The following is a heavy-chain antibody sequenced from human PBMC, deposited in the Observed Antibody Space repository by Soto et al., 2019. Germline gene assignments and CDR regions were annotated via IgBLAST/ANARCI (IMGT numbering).Heavy chain of an antibody. J-gene: IGHJ4*02. D-gene: IGHD3-9*01. V-gene: IGHV4-34*01. CDR2: INHSGST. Sequence: SETLSLTCAVYGGSFSGYYWSWIRQPPGKGLEWIGEINHSGSTNYNPSLKSRVTISVDTSKNQFSLKLSSVTAADTAVYYCARGYRRGYDILTGYSRWGQGTLVTVSS. CDR3: ARGYRRGYDILTGYSR. CDR1: GGSFSGYY.